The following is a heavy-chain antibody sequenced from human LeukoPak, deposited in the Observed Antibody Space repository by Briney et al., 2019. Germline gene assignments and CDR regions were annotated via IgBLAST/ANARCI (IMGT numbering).Heavy chain of an antibody. CDR2: INGKSGVT. CDR3: ARDFDWGPDY. J-gene: IGHJ4*02. Sequence: ASLKVSCKASGFTFTDHYMHWVRQAPGQGLEWMGWINGKSGVTFYAQQFQDRITVTRDTSISTMYLELNRLTSADTAIYYCARDFDWGPDYWGPGTLVAVCS. D-gene: IGHD1-14*01. CDR1: GFTFTDHY. V-gene: IGHV1-2*02.